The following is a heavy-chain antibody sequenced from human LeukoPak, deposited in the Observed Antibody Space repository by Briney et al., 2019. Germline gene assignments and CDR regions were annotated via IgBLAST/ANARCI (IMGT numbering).Heavy chain of an antibody. CDR1: GFSVSHNY. Sequence: GGSLRLSCTASGFSVSHNYMNWVRQAPGKGLEWVALIYSGGNTHYADSVKGRFTISRDNSKNTLYLQMSSLRVEDTAVYYCNGGPPRNAASVSRGWGQGTLVTVSS. V-gene: IGHV3-53*01. CDR3: NGGPPRNAASVSRG. J-gene: IGHJ4*02. CDR2: IYSGGNT. D-gene: IGHD2-2*01.